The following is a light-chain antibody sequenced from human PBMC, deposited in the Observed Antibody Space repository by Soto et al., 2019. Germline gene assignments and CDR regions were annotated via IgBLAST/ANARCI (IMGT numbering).Light chain of an antibody. V-gene: IGKV2D-30*01. CDR3: MQGKHGLGT. CDR2: EVS. CDR1: KSLVYTDVNTY. J-gene: IGKJ1*01. Sequence: DDVMTQSPLSLPVTLGQPASISCRSSKSLVYTDVNTYLDWFQQRPGQSPRRLIYEVSNWDSGLPDRVSGSGLGTAFTRTISRVEAEDVGVYYCMQGKHGLGTFGQGTKVEIK.